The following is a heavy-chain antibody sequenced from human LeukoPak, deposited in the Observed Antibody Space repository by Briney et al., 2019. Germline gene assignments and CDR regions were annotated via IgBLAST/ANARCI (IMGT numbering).Heavy chain of an antibody. CDR2: ISNIGSTI. CDR1: GFTFSTYS. V-gene: IGHV3-48*01. D-gene: IGHD6-6*01. J-gene: IGHJ4*02. CDR3: ARGPYSSSNYFDY. Sequence: GGSLRLSCAASGFTFSTYSMNWVRQFPGKGLEWVSYISNIGSTIYYADSVKGRITISRDNAKNSLYLRMNSLRAEDTAVYYCARGPYSSSNYFDYWGQGTLVTVSS.